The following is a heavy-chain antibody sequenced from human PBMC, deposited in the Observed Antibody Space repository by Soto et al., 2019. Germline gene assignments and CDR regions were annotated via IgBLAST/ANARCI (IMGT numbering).Heavy chain of an antibody. CDR2: ISAYNGNT. CDR3: ARVRYCSGGSCSNWFYT. D-gene: IGHD2-15*01. Sequence: QVQLVQSGAEVKKPGASVKVSCKASGYTFTSYGISWVRQAPGQGLEWMGWISAYNGNTNYAQKLQGRVTMTTGTSTSRASMGLRSLRSDDTAVYYCARVRYCSGGSCSNWFYTWGQGTLVTVSS. V-gene: IGHV1-18*01. CDR1: GYTFTSYG. J-gene: IGHJ5*02.